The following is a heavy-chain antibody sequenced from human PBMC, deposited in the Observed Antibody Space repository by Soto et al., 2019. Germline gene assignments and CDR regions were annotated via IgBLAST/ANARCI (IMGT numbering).Heavy chain of an antibody. J-gene: IGHJ6*02. CDR1: GYTFTGYY. CDR2: INPNSGGT. D-gene: IGHD3-22*01. V-gene: IGHV1-2*04. Sequence: QVQLVQSGAEVKKPGASVKVSCKASGYTFTGYYMHWVRQAPGQGLEWMGWINPNSGGTNYAQKFQGWVTMTRDTSISTAYMELSRLRSDDTAVYYCARASHYYDSSGYYGADFYYYYGMDVWGQGTTVTVSS. CDR3: ARASHYYDSSGYYGADFYYYYGMDV.